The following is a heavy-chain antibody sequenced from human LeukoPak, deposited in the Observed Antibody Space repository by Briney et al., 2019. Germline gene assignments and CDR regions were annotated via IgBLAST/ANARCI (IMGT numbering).Heavy chain of an antibody. CDR1: GFTFSSNW. CDR3: AELGITMIGGV. CDR2: IDSDGSIT. D-gene: IGHD3-10*02. Sequence: GGSLRLSCAASGFTFSSNWMHWVRQVPGKGLVWVSHIDSDGSITDYADSVKGRFTISRDNAKNSLYLQMNSLRAEDTAVYYCAELGITMIGGVWGKGTTVTISS. V-gene: IGHV3-74*01. J-gene: IGHJ6*04.